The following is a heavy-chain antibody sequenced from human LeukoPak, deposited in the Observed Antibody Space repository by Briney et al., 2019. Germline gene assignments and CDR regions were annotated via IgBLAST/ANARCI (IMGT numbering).Heavy chain of an antibody. CDR3: TRNDASGLDY. CDR1: GYIFTSYY. V-gene: IGHV1-46*03. D-gene: IGHD3-10*01. J-gene: IGHJ4*02. CDR2: INPSGGST. Sequence: ASVKVSCKASGYIFTSYYIQWVRQAPGQGLEWMGVINPSGGSTNYAQKFQGRVTMSRDTSTSTVYMELSSLRSEDTAVYYCTRNDASGLDYWGQGTLVTASS.